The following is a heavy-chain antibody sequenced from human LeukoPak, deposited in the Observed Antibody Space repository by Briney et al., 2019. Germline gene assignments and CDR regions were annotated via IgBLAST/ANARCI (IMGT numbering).Heavy chain of an antibody. CDR1: GFTFSSYS. J-gene: IGHJ4*02. D-gene: IGHD6-13*01. Sequence: PGGSLRLSCAASGFTFSSYSMNWVRQAPGKGLEWVAVISYDGSNKYYADSVKGRFTISRDNSKNTLYLQMNSLRAEDTAVYYCAREGGGQQLVYFDYWGQGTLVTVSS. CDR3: AREGGGQQLVYFDY. V-gene: IGHV3-30*03. CDR2: ISYDGSNK.